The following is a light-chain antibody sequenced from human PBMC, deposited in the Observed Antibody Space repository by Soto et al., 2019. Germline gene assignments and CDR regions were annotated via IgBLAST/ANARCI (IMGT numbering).Light chain of an antibody. V-gene: IGKV3-11*01. CDR2: DAT. Sequence: IGVTQSASTLSLSPGERATLSCRASQSVSSYLAWYQQKPGQAPRLLIYDATQRATGTPARFSGGRSGTDFTLSISSLEPEDFAVYYCQQRSDWLTFGGGTKVDI. CDR3: QQRSDWLT. J-gene: IGKJ4*01. CDR1: QSVSSY.